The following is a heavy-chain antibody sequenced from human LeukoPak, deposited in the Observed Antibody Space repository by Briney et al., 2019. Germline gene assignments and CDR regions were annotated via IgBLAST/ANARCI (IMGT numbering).Heavy chain of an antibody. Sequence: GGSLRLSCAASGFTFSTYSMNWVRQAPGKGLEWVSSISSSSSYMYYADSVKGRFTISRDNAKNSLYLQMNSLRAEDTAVYYCARVLTAPHDGAWGQGTLVTVSS. J-gene: IGHJ5*02. D-gene: IGHD1-1*01. CDR2: ISSSSSYM. V-gene: IGHV3-21*01. CDR1: GFTFSTYS. CDR3: ARVLTAPHDGA.